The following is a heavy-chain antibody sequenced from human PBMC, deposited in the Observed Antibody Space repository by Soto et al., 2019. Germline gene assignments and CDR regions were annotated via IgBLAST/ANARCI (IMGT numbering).Heavy chain of an antibody. V-gene: IGHV3-15*07. CDR1: SVSNAG. CDR3: VRGTLNNGAWWYVEL. Sequence: SVSNAGMNWVRQAPVKGLEWVGRIKSKTDGGTTDYAAPVEDRFTISRDDSKTTLYLQMNSLKTEDTAVYFCVRGTLNNGAWWYVELWVRGTLVTVSS. J-gene: IGHJ2*01. D-gene: IGHD3-16*01. CDR2: IKSKTDGGTT.